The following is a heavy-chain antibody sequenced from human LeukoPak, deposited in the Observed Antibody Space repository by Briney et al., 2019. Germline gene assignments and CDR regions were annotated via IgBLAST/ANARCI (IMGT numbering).Heavy chain of an antibody. J-gene: IGHJ4*02. Sequence: SETLSLTCTVSGGSISSYYWSWIRQPPGKGLEWVGDIYYSGSTKYNAALKSRVTISVDTSKNPFSLKLSSVTAADTAVYYCARDSGMDGGNLDYWGQGTLVTVSS. D-gene: IGHD4-23*01. CDR2: IYYSGST. V-gene: IGHV4-59*01. CDR3: ARDSGMDGGNLDY. CDR1: GGSISSYY.